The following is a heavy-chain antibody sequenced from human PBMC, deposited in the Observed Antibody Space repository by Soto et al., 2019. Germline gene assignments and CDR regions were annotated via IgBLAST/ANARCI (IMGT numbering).Heavy chain of an antibody. Sequence: EVQLVESGGGLVQPGRSLRLSCAASGFTFDDYAMHWVRQAPGKGLEWVSGISWNSGSIGYADSVKGRFTISRDNAKNSLYLQMNSLRAEDTALYYCAKVVIHGYCSSTSCEGYFDYWGQGTLVTVSS. J-gene: IGHJ4*02. D-gene: IGHD2-2*03. CDR2: ISWNSGSI. CDR1: GFTFDDYA. CDR3: AKVVIHGYCSSTSCEGYFDY. V-gene: IGHV3-9*01.